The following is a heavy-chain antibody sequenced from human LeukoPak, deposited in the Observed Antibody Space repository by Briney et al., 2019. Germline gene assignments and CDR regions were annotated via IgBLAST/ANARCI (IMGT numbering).Heavy chain of an antibody. J-gene: IGHJ4*02. D-gene: IGHD2/OR15-2a*01. Sequence: SETLSLTCTVSGGSISSSPYYWDWIRQPPGKGLEWIGSFSYSGSTYYNPSLKSRVTISVDTSKNQFSLRLSSVTAADTAMSYCARRTFPLYFDYWGQGPWSPSPQ. CDR2: FSYSGST. CDR1: GGSISSSPYY. CDR3: ARRTFPLYFDY. V-gene: IGHV4-39*01.